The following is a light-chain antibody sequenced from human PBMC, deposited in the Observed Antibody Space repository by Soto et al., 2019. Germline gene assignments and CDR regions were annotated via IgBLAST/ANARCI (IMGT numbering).Light chain of an antibody. CDR3: QQYGSSPYT. CDR1: QSVSISS. CDR2: GAS. V-gene: IGKV3-20*01. Sequence: DIVLTQSPDTLSLSPGERATLSCRASQSVSISSLAWYQRKPGQAPRLLIYGASSRATGIPDRFSGSGSGTDFTLTISRLEPEDFAVYYWQQYGSSPYTFGQGTKVEIK. J-gene: IGKJ2*01.